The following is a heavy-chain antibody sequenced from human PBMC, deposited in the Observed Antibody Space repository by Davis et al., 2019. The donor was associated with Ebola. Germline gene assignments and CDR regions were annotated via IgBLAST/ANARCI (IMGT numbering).Heavy chain of an antibody. Sequence: PGGSLRPSCPASGFTFDAFAMHWVRQLSGKGLEWVGRIRSKANSYATANAASVKGRFTTSRHDSKNTAYLQMNSLKTEDTAVYYCTTTTTHFDYWGQGTLVTVSS. J-gene: IGHJ4*02. D-gene: IGHD1-26*01. V-gene: IGHV3-73*01. CDR3: TTTTTHFDY. CDR2: IRSKANSYAT. CDR1: GFTFDAFA.